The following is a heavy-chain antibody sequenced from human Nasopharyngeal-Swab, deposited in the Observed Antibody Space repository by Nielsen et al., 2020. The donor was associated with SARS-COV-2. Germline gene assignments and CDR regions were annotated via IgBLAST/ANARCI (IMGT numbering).Heavy chain of an antibody. V-gene: IGHV3-7*03. J-gene: IGHJ4*02. CDR2: IKQDGSEK. D-gene: IGHD6-13*01. CDR1: GFTFSSYW. CDR3: ARVGSSSWYFDY. Sequence: GESLKISCAASGFTFSSYWMSWVRQAPGKGLEWVANIKQDGSEKYYVDSVKGRFTISRDNAKNSLYLRMNSLRAEDTAVYYCARVGSSSWYFDYWGQGTLVTVSS.